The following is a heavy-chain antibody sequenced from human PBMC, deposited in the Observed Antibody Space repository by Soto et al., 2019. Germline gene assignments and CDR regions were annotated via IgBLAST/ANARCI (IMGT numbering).Heavy chain of an antibody. J-gene: IGHJ4*02. CDR1: GFTFSSYS. Sequence: GGSLRLSCAASGFTFSSYSMNWVRQAPGKGLEWVSSISSSSSYIYYADSVKGRFTISRDNAKNSLYLQMNSLRAEDTAVYYCARPPYDYIWGSYHPGDYWGQGTLVTVSS. CDR2: ISSSSSYI. V-gene: IGHV3-21*01. CDR3: ARPPYDYIWGSYHPGDY. D-gene: IGHD3-16*02.